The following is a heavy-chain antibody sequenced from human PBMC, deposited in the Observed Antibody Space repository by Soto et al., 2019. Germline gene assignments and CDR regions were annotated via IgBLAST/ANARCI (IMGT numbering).Heavy chain of an antibody. V-gene: IGHV5-51*01. CDR1: GYSFTNYW. D-gene: IGHD3-22*01. Sequence: PGESLKISCKGSGYSFTNYWIAWVRQMPGKGLEWMGIIYPGDSDTRYSPSFQGQVTMSADKSTSTAYLQWRSLKASDTAMYYCAGPIRADSSGYGMDVWGQGTTVTVSS. CDR3: AGPIRADSSGYGMDV. CDR2: IYPGDSDT. J-gene: IGHJ6*02.